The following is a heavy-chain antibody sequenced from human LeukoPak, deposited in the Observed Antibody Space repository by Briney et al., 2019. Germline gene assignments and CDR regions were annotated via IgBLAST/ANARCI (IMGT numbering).Heavy chain of an antibody. V-gene: IGHV4-30-4*01. Sequence: SETLSLTCTVSGGSISSGDYYWSWIRQPPGKGLEWIGYIYYSGSTYYNPSLKSRVTISVDTSKNQFSLKLSSVTAADTAVYYCARRYYYDSSGYQYYFGYWGQGTLVTVSS. J-gene: IGHJ4*02. CDR2: IYYSGST. D-gene: IGHD3-22*01. CDR3: ARRYYYDSSGYQYYFGY. CDR1: GGSISSGDYY.